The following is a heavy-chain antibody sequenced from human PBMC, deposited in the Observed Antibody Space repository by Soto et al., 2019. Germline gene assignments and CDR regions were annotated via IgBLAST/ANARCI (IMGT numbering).Heavy chain of an antibody. V-gene: IGHV4-30-2*01. CDR1: GGSVSSGSYY. Sequence: NPSETLSLTCTVSGGSVSSGSYYWTWIRQPPGKVLEWLGYISQSGATYYNPSLERRVTISMDTSKNAFSLNLSSVTADDTAVYYCARGIWNIEEMIYGFYFDPWGPGTLVTVSS. J-gene: IGHJ5*02. CDR2: ISQSGAT. D-gene: IGHD2-8*01. CDR3: ARGIWNIEEMIYGFYFDP.